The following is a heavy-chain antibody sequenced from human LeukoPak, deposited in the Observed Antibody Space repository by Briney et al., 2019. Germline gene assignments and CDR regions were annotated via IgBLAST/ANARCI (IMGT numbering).Heavy chain of an antibody. Sequence: TASETLSLTCSVSGVSLSTYSWTWVRQPPGKGLEWIGYASDSGTTNYNPSLKSRVTISVDTSKNQISLKLSSVTAADMAVYYCARVGIAAAGIEWGQGTLVTVSS. CDR2: ASDSGTT. CDR1: GVSLSTYS. CDR3: ARVGIAAAGIE. D-gene: IGHD6-13*01. V-gene: IGHV4-59*08. J-gene: IGHJ4*02.